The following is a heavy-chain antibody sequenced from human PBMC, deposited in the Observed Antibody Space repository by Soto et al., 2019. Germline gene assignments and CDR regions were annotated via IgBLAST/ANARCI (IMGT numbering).Heavy chain of an antibody. D-gene: IGHD3-10*02. CDR1: GFTFRNYG. CDR2: IWYDGSNK. CDR3: ARDVRSRRYDL. V-gene: IGHV3-33*01. J-gene: IGHJ5*02. Sequence: QVQLVESGGGVVQPGRSLRLSCAASGFTFRNYGMHWVRQVPGMGLEWLAVIWYDGSNKYYADSVKGRFTISRDNSKNTLYLEMNMLRDEDTAVYYCARDVRSRRYDLWGQGTLVIVSS.